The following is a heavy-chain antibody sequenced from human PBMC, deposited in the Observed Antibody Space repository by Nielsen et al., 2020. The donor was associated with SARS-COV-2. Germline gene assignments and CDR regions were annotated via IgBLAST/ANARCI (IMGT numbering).Heavy chain of an antibody. J-gene: IGHJ6*03. CDR2: TRNKANSYTT. D-gene: IGHD2-2*01. V-gene: IGHV3-72*01. Sequence: GESLKISCAASGFTFSDHYMDWVRQAPGKGLEWVGRTRNKANSYTTEYAASVKGRFTISRDDSKNSLYLQMNSLKTEDTAVYYCARLDIVVVPAAMRRHYYYYMDVWGKGTTVTVSS. CDR3: ARLDIVVVPAAMRRHYYYYMDV. CDR1: GFTFSDHY.